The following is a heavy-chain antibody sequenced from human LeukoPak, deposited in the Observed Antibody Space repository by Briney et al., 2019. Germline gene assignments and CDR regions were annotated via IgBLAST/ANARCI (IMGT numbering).Heavy chain of an antibody. Sequence: PSQTLSLTCTLSGGSISSGSYYWSWIRQPPGKGLEWIGRIYTSGSTNYNPSLKSRVTISVDTSKNQFSLKLSSVTAADTAVYYCARGDYYDSSGYYYSYYYMDVWGKGTTVTVSS. CDR2: IYTSGST. J-gene: IGHJ6*03. D-gene: IGHD3-22*01. CDR3: ARGDYYDSSGYYYSYYYMDV. V-gene: IGHV4-61*02. CDR1: GGSISSGSYY.